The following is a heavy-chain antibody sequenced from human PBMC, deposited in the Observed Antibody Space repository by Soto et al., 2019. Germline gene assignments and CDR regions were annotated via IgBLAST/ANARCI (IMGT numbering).Heavy chain of an antibody. Sequence: EVQLVESGGGLVQPGGSLRLSCVASGFTFRTYWMAWVRQAPGKGLEGVANIKYDESEKYYVDSVKGRFTVSRDYAGNSLFVQKNSLGAEGTAVYYCARVRTEIYYGMDVWGQGTTVTVSS. CDR2: IKYDESEK. V-gene: IGHV3-7*05. CDR1: GFTFRTYW. CDR3: ARVRTEIYYGMDV. J-gene: IGHJ6*02.